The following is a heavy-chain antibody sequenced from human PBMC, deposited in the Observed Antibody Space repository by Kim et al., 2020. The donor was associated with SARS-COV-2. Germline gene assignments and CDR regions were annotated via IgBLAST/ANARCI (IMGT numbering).Heavy chain of an antibody. D-gene: IGHD3-10*01. CDR3: ARDGLLWFGELIPQSYYYYYYGMDV. Sequence: GGSLRLSCAASGFTFSSYEMNWVRQAPGKGLEWVSYISSSGSTIYYADSVKGRFTISRDNAKNSLYLQMNSLRAEDTAVYYCARDGLLWFGELIPQSYYYYYYGMDVWGQGTTVTVSS. CDR1: GFTFSSYE. V-gene: IGHV3-48*03. CDR2: ISSSGSTI. J-gene: IGHJ6*02.